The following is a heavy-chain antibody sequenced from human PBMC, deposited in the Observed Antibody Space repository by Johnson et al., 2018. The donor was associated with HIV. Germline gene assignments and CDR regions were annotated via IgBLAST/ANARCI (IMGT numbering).Heavy chain of an antibody. J-gene: IGHJ3*01. CDR2: IYDGGTT. Sequence: VQLVESGGGLIQPGGSLRLSCAASGFTVSSNYMSWVRQAPGKGLEWVSVIYDGGTTYYADYVKGRFTIYRDNSKNMVYLQMNSLRPEDTGVYYCARDGRDLVTRGACDVWGQGTVVTVSS. V-gene: IGHV3-66*03. CDR1: GFTVSSNY. CDR3: ARDGRDLVTRGACDV. D-gene: IGHD3-9*01.